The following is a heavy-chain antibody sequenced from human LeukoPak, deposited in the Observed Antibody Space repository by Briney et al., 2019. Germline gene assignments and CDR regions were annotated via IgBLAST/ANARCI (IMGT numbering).Heavy chain of an antibody. J-gene: IGHJ4*02. CDR3: AKDFTVRGVKFDY. CDR2: ISGGGGVT. Sequence: PGGSLRLSCAASGFTFSSYAMNWVRQAPGKGLEWVSAISGGGGVTHYADSVKGRFTISRDNSKNTLYLQMNSLRAEDTAVYYCAKDFTVRGVKFDYWGQGTLVTVSS. D-gene: IGHD3-10*01. CDR1: GFTFSSYA. V-gene: IGHV3-23*01.